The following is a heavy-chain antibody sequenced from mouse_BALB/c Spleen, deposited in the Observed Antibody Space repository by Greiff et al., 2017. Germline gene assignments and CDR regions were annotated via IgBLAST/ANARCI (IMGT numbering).Heavy chain of an antibody. J-gene: IGHJ1*01. V-gene: IGHV5-15*02. CDR3: AREGDYYGSYFDV. CDR2: ISNLAYSI. D-gene: IGHD1-1*01. CDR1: GFTFSDYG. Sequence: EVKVVESGGGLVQPGGSRKLSCAASGFTFSDYGMAWVRQAPGKGPEWVAFISNLAYSIYYADTVTGRFTISRENAKNTLYLEMSSLRSEDTAMYYCAREGDYYGSYFDVWGAGTTVTVSS.